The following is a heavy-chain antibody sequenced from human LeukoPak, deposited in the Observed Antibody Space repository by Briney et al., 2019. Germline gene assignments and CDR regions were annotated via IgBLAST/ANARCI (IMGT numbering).Heavy chain of an antibody. D-gene: IGHD3-22*01. V-gene: IGHV3-48*04. CDR1: GFTFSTYS. Sequence: GGSLRLSCAASGFTFSTYSMNWVRQAPGKGLEWVSYISSSSTTIYYADSVKGRFTISRDNAKNSLYLQMNSLRAEDTAVYYCARWAQGYYDSSGYYYEPYYYYYGMDVWGQGTTVTVSS. CDR3: ARWAQGYYDSSGYYYEPYYYYYGMDV. CDR2: ISSSSTTI. J-gene: IGHJ6*02.